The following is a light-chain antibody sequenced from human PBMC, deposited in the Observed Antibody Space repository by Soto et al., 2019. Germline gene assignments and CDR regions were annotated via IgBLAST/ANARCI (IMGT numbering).Light chain of an antibody. J-gene: IGLJ2*01. CDR1: SSNIGAGYD. V-gene: IGLV1-40*01. CDR3: QSYDSSLSGHVV. CDR2: GNS. Sequence: QSVLTQPPSVSGAPGQRVTISCTGSSSNIGAGYDVHWYQQLPGTAPKLLIYGNSNRPSGVADRLSGSKSGTSASLAITGLQAEDEADYYCQSYDSSLSGHVVFGGGTKLTVL.